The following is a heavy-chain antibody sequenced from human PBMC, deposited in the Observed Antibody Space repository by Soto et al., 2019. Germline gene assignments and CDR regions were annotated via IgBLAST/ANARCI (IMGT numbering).Heavy chain of an antibody. CDR2: IYHSGST. Sequence: PSETLSLTCAVSGGSISSSNWWSWVRQPPGKGLEWIGEIYHSGSTNYNPSLKSRVTISVDKSKNQFSLKLSSVTAADTAVYYCARGGLRYFDWLFRLDPWGQGTLVTVS. J-gene: IGHJ5*02. CDR1: GGSISSSNW. V-gene: IGHV4-4*02. CDR3: ARGGLRYFDWLFRLDP. D-gene: IGHD3-9*01.